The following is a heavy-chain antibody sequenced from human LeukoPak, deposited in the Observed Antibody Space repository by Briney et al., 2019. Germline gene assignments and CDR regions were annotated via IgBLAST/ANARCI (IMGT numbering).Heavy chain of an antibody. V-gene: IGHV4-34*01. CDR2: GSDSGGA. J-gene: IGHJ4*02. CDR3: ARDLGSSSWYSLGFDY. D-gene: IGHD6-13*01. Sequence: SETLSLTCAVYGGSLNGHYWSWIRQPPGKGLEWIGEGSDSGGAKFNPSLKSRVTISADTSKNQFSLKLSSVTAADTAVYYCARDLGSSSWYSLGFDYWGQGTLVTVSS. CDR1: GGSLNGHY.